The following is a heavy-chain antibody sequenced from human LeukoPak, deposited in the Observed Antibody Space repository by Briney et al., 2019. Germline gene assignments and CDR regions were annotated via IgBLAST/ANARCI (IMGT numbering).Heavy chain of an antibody. CDR3: TRESVDRSRTTCSFDY. CDR2: IYYTGNT. J-gene: IGHJ4*02. V-gene: IGHV4-61*01. CDR1: GGSISSGSYY. Sequence: PSQTLSLTCAVSGGSISSGSYYWSWIRQPPGKGLEWIGHIYYTGNTNYNPSLRSRVTISVDTSKNQFSLQLRSVTATDTAVYYCTRESVDRSRTTCSFDYWGQGTRVTVSS. D-gene: IGHD2-2*01.